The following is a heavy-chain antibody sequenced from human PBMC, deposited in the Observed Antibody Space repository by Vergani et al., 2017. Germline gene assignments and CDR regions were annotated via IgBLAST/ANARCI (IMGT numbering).Heavy chain of an antibody. CDR1: GFTFSSYA. V-gene: IGHV3-13*01. CDR2: IGTAGDT. CDR3: ARGTDSSGHHGKKYGMDV. J-gene: IGHJ6*02. Sequence: EVQLLESGGGLVQPGGSLRLSCAASGFTFSSYAMSWVRQAPGKGLEWVSAIGTAGDTYYPGSVKGRFTISRENAKNSLYLQMNSLRAGDTAVYYCARGTDSSGHHGKKYGMDVWGQGTTVTVSS. D-gene: IGHD6-25*01.